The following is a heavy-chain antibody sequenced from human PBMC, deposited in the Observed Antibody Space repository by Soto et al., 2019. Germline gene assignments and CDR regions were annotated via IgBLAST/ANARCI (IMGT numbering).Heavy chain of an antibody. CDR1: GYTFTGYY. J-gene: IGHJ6*02. Sequence: ASVKVSCKASGYTFTGYYMHWVRQAPGQGLEWMGWINPNSGGTNYAQKFQGRVTMTRDTSISTAYMELSRLRSDDTAVYYCASEWFGDPPYGMDVWGQAITVTVSS. CDR2: INPNSGGT. V-gene: IGHV1-2*02. D-gene: IGHD3-10*01. CDR3: ASEWFGDPPYGMDV.